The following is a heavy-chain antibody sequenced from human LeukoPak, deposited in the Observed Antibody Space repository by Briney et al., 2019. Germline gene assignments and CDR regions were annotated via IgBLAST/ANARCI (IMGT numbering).Heavy chain of an antibody. D-gene: IGHD2-8*01. CDR1: GFTFSSYW. CDR2: INSDSSST. CDR3: ATSRTFDY. V-gene: IGHV3-74*01. J-gene: IGHJ4*02. Sequence: GGSLRLSCAASGFTFSSYWMHWVRQAPGQGLVWVSRINSDSSSTSYADSVKGRFTISRDNAKNTVYLQMNSLRAEDTAVYYCATSRTFDYWGQGTLVTDSS.